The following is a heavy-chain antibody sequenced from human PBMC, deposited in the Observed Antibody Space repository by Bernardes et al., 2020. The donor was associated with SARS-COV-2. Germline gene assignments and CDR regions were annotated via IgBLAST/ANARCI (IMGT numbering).Heavy chain of an antibody. V-gene: IGHV4-59*08. D-gene: IGHD2-2*01. CDR1: SGSISSNY. Sequence: SETLSLTCTVSSGSISSNYWSWIRQSPGKTLEWIGYIFYSGTTNYSPSLKSRVAISLDTSKKQFSLRLSSVTAADTAVYYCAGHSKSSPLDYWGPGILVTVSS. CDR2: IFYSGTT. CDR3: AGHSKSSPLDY. J-gene: IGHJ4*02.